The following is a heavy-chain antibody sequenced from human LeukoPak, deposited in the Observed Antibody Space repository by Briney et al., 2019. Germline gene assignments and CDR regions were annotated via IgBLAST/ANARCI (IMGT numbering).Heavy chain of an antibody. V-gene: IGHV1-18*01. CDR2: ISAYNGNT. D-gene: IGHD3-22*01. CDR3: ARDITLNYYDSSGYYYDFDY. J-gene: IGHJ4*02. CDR1: GYTFTSYG. Sequence: ASVKVSCKASGYTFTSYGISWVRQAPGQGLEWMGWISAYNGNTNYAQKLQGRVTMTTGTSTSTAYMELRSPRSDDTAVYYCARDITLNYYDSSGYYYDFDYWGQGTLVTVSS.